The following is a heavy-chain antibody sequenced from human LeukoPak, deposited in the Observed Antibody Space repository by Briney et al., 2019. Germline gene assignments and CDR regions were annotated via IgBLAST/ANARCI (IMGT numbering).Heavy chain of an antibody. CDR3: ARGRGFSYGATTGFDY. D-gene: IGHD5-18*01. CDR2: IYYSGST. Sequence: SETLSLTCTVSGGSISSSSYYWGWIRQPPGKGLEWIGSIYYSGSTYYNPSLKSRVTISVDTSKNQFSLNLSSVTAADTAVYYCARGRGFSYGATTGFDYWGQGTLVTVSS. CDR1: GGSISSSSYY. V-gene: IGHV4-39*07. J-gene: IGHJ4*02.